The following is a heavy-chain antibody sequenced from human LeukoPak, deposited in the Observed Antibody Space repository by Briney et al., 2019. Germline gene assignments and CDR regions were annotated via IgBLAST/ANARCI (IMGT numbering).Heavy chain of an antibody. CDR3: TRHSDKYCSGAGCYVYNFYGMDV. Sequence: GGSLRLSCAASGLSFSGSAMHWVRQASGRGLEWLGRIRSKANSYVTAYAASANGRFIISRDDSRNMAYLQMNSLQTEDTAVYYCTRHSDKYCSGAGCYVYNFYGMDVWGQGTTVTVSS. CDR2: IRSKANSYVT. CDR1: GLSFSGSA. D-gene: IGHD2-15*01. J-gene: IGHJ6*02. V-gene: IGHV3-73*01.